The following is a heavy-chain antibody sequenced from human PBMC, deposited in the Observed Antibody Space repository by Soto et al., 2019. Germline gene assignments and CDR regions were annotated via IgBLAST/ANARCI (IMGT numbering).Heavy chain of an antibody. J-gene: IGHJ4*02. CDR1: GGTFSSYA. CDR3: ASFRPEYYYDSSGYYQGPFAY. D-gene: IGHD3-22*01. CDR2: IIPIFGTA. Sequence: ASVKVSGKASGGTFSSYAISWVRQAPGQGLEWMGGIIPIFGTANYAQKFQGRVTITADESTSTAYMELSSLRSEDTAVYYCASFRPEYYYDSSGYYQGPFAYWGQGTLVTVSS. V-gene: IGHV1-69*13.